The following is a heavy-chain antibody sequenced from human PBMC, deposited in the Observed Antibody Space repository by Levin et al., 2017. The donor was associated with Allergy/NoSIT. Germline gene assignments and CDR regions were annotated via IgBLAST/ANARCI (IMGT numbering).Heavy chain of an antibody. CDR3: ASGDGGLDQGGGIGGAFDC. CDR1: GHSFTSYW. V-gene: IGHV5-51*01. D-gene: IGHD2-15*01. CDR2: IYPGDSNT. J-gene: IGHJ4*02. Sequence: GESLKISCKGSGHSFTSYWIGWVRQMPGKGLEWMGIIYPGDSNTRYSPPFQGQVTISADNSIRTAYLQWSSLQASDTAMYYCASGDGGLDQGGGIGGAFDCWGQGTLVTVSS.